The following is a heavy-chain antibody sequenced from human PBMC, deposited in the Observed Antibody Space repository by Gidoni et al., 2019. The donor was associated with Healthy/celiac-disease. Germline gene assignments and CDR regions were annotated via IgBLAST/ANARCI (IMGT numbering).Heavy chain of an antibody. Sequence: EVQLVESGGGLVQPGGSLRLSCAASGFTFSSYWMSWVRQAPGKGLEWVANIKQDGSEKYYVDSVKGRFTISRDNAKNSLYLQMNSLRAEDTAVYYCARPSGYFMEYYFDYWGQGTLVTVSS. CDR2: IKQDGSEK. V-gene: IGHV3-7*04. CDR3: ARPSGYFMEYYFDY. D-gene: IGHD3-22*01. J-gene: IGHJ4*02. CDR1: GFTFSSYW.